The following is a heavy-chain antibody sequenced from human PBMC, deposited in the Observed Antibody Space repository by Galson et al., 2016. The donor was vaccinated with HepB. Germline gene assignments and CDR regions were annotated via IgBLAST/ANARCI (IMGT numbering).Heavy chain of an antibody. CDR1: GFIFSNAY. CDR2: IKSKTGGGTT. J-gene: IGHJ4*02. D-gene: IGHD2-15*01. V-gene: IGHV3-15*01. CDR3: ATGGRSSGRPDN. Sequence: SLRLSCAASGFIFSNAYMTWVRQAPGKGLQWVARIKSKTGGGTTAYAAPVKGRFAISRDDSKDTLQLQMNSLKTADTAVYYCATGGRSSGRPDNWGQGTLVTVSS.